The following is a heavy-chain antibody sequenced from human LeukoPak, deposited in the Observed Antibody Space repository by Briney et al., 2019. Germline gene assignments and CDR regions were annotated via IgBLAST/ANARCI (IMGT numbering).Heavy chain of an antibody. CDR3: ARVRVWSGSSSWYGNPNWFDY. Sequence: ASVKVSCKASGYIFTTYYMHWVRQAPGQGLEWMGIINPSGVSTIYAQKFQGRVTMTRDMSTSTVYMELSSLRSEDTAVYYCARVRVWSGSSSWYGNPNWFDYWGQGTLVTVSS. V-gene: IGHV1-46*01. CDR2: INPSGVST. J-gene: IGHJ4*02. CDR1: GYIFTTYY. D-gene: IGHD6-13*01.